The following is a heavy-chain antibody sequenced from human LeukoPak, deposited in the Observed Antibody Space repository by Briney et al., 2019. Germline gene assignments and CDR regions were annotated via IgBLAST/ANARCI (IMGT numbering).Heavy chain of an antibody. Sequence: GGSLRLSCAASGFTFSGSAMHWVRQASGKGLEWVGRIRSKANSYATAYAASGKGNFTISRDDSKNTAYLQMNSLKTEDTAVYYCTTTVVVVAASCWGQGTMVTVSS. J-gene: IGHJ3*01. CDR2: IRSKANSYAT. CDR3: TTTVVVVAASC. CDR1: GFTFSGSA. D-gene: IGHD2-15*01. V-gene: IGHV3-73*01.